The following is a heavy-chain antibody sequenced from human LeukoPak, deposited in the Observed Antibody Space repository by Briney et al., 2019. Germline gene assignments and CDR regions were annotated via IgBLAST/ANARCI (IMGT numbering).Heavy chain of an antibody. D-gene: IGHD2-15*01. Sequence: GRSLRLSCAASGFTFSSYAMSWVRQAPGKGLELVSGIYGTDDKTVYGDAVKGRFTISRDNSKNTLYLQMSSLRADDTAVYYCAKTQGYYDAWGQGALVTVSS. CDR3: AKTQGYYDA. CDR2: IYGTDDKT. J-gene: IGHJ5*02. V-gene: IGHV3-23*01. CDR1: GFTFSSYA.